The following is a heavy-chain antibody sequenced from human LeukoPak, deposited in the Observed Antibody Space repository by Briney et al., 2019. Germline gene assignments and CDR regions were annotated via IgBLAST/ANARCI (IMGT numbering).Heavy chain of an antibody. CDR2: ISAYNGNT. CDR3: ARDRGLFGYSSGSSADY. Sequence: GASVKVSCKASGYTFTSYGISWVRQAPGQGLEWMGWISAYNGNTNYAQKLQGRVTMTTDTSTSTAYMELRSLRSDDTAVYYCARDRGLFGYSSGSSADYWGQGTLVTVSS. D-gene: IGHD6-19*01. J-gene: IGHJ4*02. CDR1: GYTFTSYG. V-gene: IGHV1-18*01.